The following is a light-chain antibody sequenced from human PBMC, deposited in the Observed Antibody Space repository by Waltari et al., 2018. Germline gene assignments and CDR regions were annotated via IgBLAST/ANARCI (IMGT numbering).Light chain of an antibody. J-gene: IGKJ3*01. Sequence: IVLTQSQDFLALSLGERATINCKSSQSVSYSSNNRDYLAWYQQKPGQPPKLLIYWASTRESGVPDRFSGSGSGTDFTLTISSLQAEDVAVYYCRQYYSNFFTFGPGTKVDIK. CDR3: RQYYSNFFT. V-gene: IGKV4-1*01. CDR1: QSVSYSSNNRDY. CDR2: WAS.